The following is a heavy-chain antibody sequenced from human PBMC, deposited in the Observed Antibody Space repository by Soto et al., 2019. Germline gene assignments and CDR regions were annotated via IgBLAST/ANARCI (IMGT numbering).Heavy chain of an antibody. D-gene: IGHD4-17*01. J-gene: IGHJ5*02. Sequence: GGSLRLSCAASGFTFDDYGMNWVRQAPGKGLEWVSYISSSSTIYYADSVKGRFTISRDNAKNSLYLQMNSLRAEDTAVYYCAREADYVNWFDPWGQGTLVTVSS. CDR1: GFTFDDYG. CDR2: ISSSSTI. CDR3: AREADYVNWFDP. V-gene: IGHV3-48*01.